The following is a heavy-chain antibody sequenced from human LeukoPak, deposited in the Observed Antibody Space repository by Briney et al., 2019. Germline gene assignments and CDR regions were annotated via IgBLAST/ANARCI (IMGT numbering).Heavy chain of an antibody. J-gene: IGHJ4*02. CDR1: GGSISSYY. D-gene: IGHD3-9*01. V-gene: IGHV4-59*12. CDR2: IYYSGST. Sequence: SETLSLTCTVSGGSISSYYWSWIRQPPGKGLEWIGYIYYSGSTNYNPSLKSRVTISVDTSKNQFSLKLSSVTAADTAVYYCATLHTDNYFDYWGQGTLVTVSS. CDR3: ATLHTDNYFDY.